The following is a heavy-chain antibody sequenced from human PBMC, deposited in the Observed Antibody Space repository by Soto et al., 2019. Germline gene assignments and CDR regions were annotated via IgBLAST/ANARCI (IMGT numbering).Heavy chain of an antibody. CDR3: ARAVAVAADFDY. Sequence: ASVKVSCKASGYTFTNYGIHWVRQAPGQRLEWMGWINAGNGDTKYSENFQGRVTITRDTSASTAYMELSSLRSEDTAVYYCARAVAVAADFDYWGQGTLVTVSS. J-gene: IGHJ4*02. CDR2: INAGNGDT. CDR1: GYTFTNYG. V-gene: IGHV1-3*01. D-gene: IGHD6-19*01.